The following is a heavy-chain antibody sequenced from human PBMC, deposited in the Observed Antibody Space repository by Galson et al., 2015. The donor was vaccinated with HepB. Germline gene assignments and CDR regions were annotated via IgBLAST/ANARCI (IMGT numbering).Heavy chain of an antibody. CDR1: GGTFSTFS. CDR2: ISSSNSYI. V-gene: IGHV3-21*01. CDR3: ARDLTGDTYYYGMDF. J-gene: IGHJ6*02. D-gene: IGHD2-21*01. Sequence: SLRLSCAGSGGTFSTFSMNWVRQAPGKGLEWVSCISSSNSYIYYADSVTGRFTISSDNAKNSLYLQVNSLSVQDTAGYYFARDLTGDTYYYGMDFWGQWTTVTVSS.